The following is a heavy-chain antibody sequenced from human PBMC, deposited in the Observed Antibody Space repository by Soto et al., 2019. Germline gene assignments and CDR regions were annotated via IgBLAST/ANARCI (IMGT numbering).Heavy chain of an antibody. CDR1: GYTFTGYY. CDR2: INPNSGGT. V-gene: IGHV1-2*02. J-gene: IGHJ4*02. D-gene: IGHD6-13*01. Sequence: QVQLVQSGAEVKKPGASVKVSCKASGYTFTGYYMHWVRQAPGQGLEWMGWINPNSGGTNYAQKFQGSVTMTRDTSISTAYMELSRLRSDYTDVYYCARDRTQGIAAEGFDYWGQGTLVTVSS. CDR3: ARDRTQGIAAEGFDY.